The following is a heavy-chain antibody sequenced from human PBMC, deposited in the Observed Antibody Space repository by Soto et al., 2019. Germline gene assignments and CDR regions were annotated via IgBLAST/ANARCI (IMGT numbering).Heavy chain of an antibody. CDR3: ARVAMVRGVTGYYYGMDV. Sequence: ASVKVSCKASGYTFTVYYMHWVRQAPGQGLEWMGWINPNSGGTNYAQKFQGRVTMTRDTSTSTAYMELSRLRSDDTAVYYCARVAMVRGVTGYYYGMDVWGQGTTVTVSS. CDR1: GYTFTVYY. J-gene: IGHJ6*02. CDR2: INPNSGGT. D-gene: IGHD3-10*01. V-gene: IGHV1-2*02.